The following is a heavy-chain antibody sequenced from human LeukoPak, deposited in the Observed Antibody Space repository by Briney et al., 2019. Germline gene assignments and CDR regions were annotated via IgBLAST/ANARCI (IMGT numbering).Heavy chain of an antibody. Sequence: SETLSLTCTVSGGSISSSSYYWGWIRQPPGKGLEWIGSIYYSGSTYYNPSLKSRVTISVDTSKNQFSLKLSSVTAADTAVYYCARAGYSSSWLPTLYYGMDVWGQGTTVTVSS. V-gene: IGHV4-39*07. D-gene: IGHD6-13*01. CDR1: GGSISSSSYY. CDR3: ARAGYSSSWLPTLYYGMDV. CDR2: IYYSGST. J-gene: IGHJ6*02.